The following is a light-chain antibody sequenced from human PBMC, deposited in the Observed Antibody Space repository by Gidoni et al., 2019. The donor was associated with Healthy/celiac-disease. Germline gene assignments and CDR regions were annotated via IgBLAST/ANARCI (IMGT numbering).Light chain of an antibody. J-gene: IGKJ1*01. CDR3: QQSYSTPPWT. CDR2: AAS. Sequence: DIQLTQTPSSLSAAVGDRDTITCRASQSSSSYLNWFQQKPGKDPKLLIYAASSLQSGVPSRFSGSGSGTDFTLTISSLQPEDFATYYCQQSYSTPPWTFGQGTKVEIK. V-gene: IGKV1-39*01. CDR1: QSSSSY.